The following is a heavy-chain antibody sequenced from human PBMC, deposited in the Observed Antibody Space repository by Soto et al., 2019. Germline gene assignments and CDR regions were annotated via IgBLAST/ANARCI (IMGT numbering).Heavy chain of an antibody. J-gene: IGHJ6*03. V-gene: IGHV1-2*04. D-gene: IGHD4-17*01. Sequence: ASVKVSCKASGYTFTGYYMHWVRQAPGQGLERLVWINPNSGGTNYAQKFQGWVTMTRDTSISTAYMELSRLRSDDTAVYYCARGGGVGTVTTKLDYYYMDVWGKGTTVTVSS. CDR1: GYTFTGYY. CDR2: INPNSGGT. CDR3: ARGGGVGTVTTKLDYYYMDV.